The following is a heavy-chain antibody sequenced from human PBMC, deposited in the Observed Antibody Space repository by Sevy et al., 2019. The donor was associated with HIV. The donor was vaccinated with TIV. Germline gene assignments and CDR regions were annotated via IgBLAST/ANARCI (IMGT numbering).Heavy chain of an antibody. CDR2: TSYDGSSN. D-gene: IGHD3-22*01. CDR3: ATDDRDNSGYHFTH. CDR1: GFTFSNFA. J-gene: IGHJ4*02. Sequence: GGSLRLSCAASGFTFSNFAMHWVRQAPGKGLEWVAITSYDGSSNYYADSVKGRFTISRENSKHTLYLQMNSLTVEDTAVYYCATDDRDNSGYHFTHWGQGTLVTVSS. V-gene: IGHV3-30-3*01.